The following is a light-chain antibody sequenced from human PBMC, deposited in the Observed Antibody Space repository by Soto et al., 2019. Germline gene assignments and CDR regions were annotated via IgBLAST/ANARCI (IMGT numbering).Light chain of an antibody. Sequence: EIVLTQSPGTLSLSPGERATLSCRASQSVYSNYLAWYQQKPGQSPRLLMYGASTRVTGIPDRFSGSASGTDFTLTISRLEPEDFAVYCCQQYGSSPLTFGAGTKVDIK. CDR2: GAS. J-gene: IGKJ3*01. CDR1: QSVYSNY. V-gene: IGKV3-20*01. CDR3: QQYGSSPLT.